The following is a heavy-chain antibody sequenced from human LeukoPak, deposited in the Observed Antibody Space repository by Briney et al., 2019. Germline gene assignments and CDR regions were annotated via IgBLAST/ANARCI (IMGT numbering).Heavy chain of an antibody. Sequence: GSLRLSCAAFGFTFSSYSMNWVRPAPGKGLEWVSSISSSSSYIYYADSVKGRFTISRDNAKNSMYLQMNSLRAEDTAVYYCATTPTRIAAAGRSGAFDIWGEGTMVTVSS. D-gene: IGHD6-13*01. V-gene: IGHV3-21*01. J-gene: IGHJ3*02. CDR1: GFTFSSYS. CDR3: ATTPTRIAAAGRSGAFDI. CDR2: ISSSSSYI.